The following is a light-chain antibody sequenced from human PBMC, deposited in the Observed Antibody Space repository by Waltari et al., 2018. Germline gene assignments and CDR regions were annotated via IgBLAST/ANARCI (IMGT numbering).Light chain of an antibody. CDR2: GAS. CDR1: QSVSVRY. Sequence: SCRASQSVSVRYLAWYQQKPGQAPRLLIYGASSRATGIPDRFSGSGSGTDFILNISRVEPEDFAVYYCQQYGSPPSLTFGGGTKVEIK. V-gene: IGKV3-20*01. CDR3: QQYGSPPSLT. J-gene: IGKJ4*01.